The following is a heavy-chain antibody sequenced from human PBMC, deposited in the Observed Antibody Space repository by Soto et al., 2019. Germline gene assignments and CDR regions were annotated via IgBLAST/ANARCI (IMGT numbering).Heavy chain of an antibody. Sequence: LXLSCATAGFTVSRNSMSWFRQAPGKGLEWVSLIYTDGGTYYGDSVKGRFTISRDTSKNTLSLQMTSLRADDTAVYYCARDNSMLGAPFHYWGQGTLVTVSS. CDR1: GFTVSRNS. D-gene: IGHD3-16*01. CDR3: ARDNSMLGAPFHY. CDR2: IYTDGGT. V-gene: IGHV3-53*01. J-gene: IGHJ4*02.